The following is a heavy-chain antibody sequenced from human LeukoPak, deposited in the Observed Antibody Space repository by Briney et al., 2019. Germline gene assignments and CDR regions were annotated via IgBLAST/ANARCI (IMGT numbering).Heavy chain of an antibody. J-gene: IGHJ5*02. V-gene: IGHV3-23*01. CDR3: AKEEWESGWFDP. Sequence: GGSLRLSCAASGFTFANYAMSWVRQAPGKGLEWVSSVSGSGGETHSTDSVRGRFTISRDNSKGTLYLQMSSLRAEDTAVYYCAKEEWESGWFDPWGQGTLVTVSS. CDR1: GFTFANYA. D-gene: IGHD1-26*01. CDR2: VSGSGGET.